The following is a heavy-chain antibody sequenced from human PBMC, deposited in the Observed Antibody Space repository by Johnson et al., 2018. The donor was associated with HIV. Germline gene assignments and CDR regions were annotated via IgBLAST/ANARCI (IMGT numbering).Heavy chain of an antibody. V-gene: IGHV3-30*18. CDR3: ANGRAWELLSELEREYTEFEE. D-gene: IGHD1-26*01. CDR2: ISFDGTNK. J-gene: IGHJ3*01. Sequence: QVQLVESGGGLVQPGRSLRLSCAASGFTFDDYAMHWVRQAPGKGLEWVAVISFDGTNKHYGDSVRGRFTVSRDNSKNTLYLQMNSLSAEDTAVYYCANGRAWELLSELEREYTEFEEWGQGTMVSVSS. CDR1: GFTFDDYA.